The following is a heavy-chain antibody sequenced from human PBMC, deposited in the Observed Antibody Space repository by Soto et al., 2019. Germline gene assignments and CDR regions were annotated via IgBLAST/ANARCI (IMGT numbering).Heavy chain of an antibody. CDR2: ITGSGDGS. J-gene: IGHJ6*02. V-gene: IGHV3-23*01. D-gene: IGHD6-19*01. Sequence: QLLESGGGLVQPGGSLRLSCTASGFSFSRYAMSWVRQAPGQGLEWVSAITGSGDGSNYADSVKGRFTISRDNSNNTLSLQLHSLRVEDTAIYYCARKGYGSRWDHYFFYAMVVRGQGTTVTVSS. CDR3: ARKGYGSRWDHYFFYAMVV. CDR1: GFSFSRYA.